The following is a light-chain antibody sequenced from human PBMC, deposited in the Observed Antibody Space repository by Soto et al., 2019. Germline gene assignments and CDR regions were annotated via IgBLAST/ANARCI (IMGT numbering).Light chain of an antibody. Sequence: DIVMTQSPDSLAVSLGERATINCKSSQSVLYSSNNKNYLAWYQQRPGQPPKLLIYWASTRESGVPDRFSGSWSGTDFTLTSTSLQAEDVAVYYCQQYESTPPTFGQGTKLEIK. V-gene: IGKV4-1*01. CDR2: WAS. CDR3: QQYESTPPT. J-gene: IGKJ2*01. CDR1: QSVLYSSNNKNY.